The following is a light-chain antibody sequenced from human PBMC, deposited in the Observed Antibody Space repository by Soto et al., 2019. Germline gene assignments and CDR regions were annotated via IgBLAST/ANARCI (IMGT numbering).Light chain of an antibody. V-gene: IGKV3-20*01. CDR1: QSISNTY. CDR2: GAS. CDR3: QQFGSSPWT. J-gene: IGKJ1*01. Sequence: EIMLTQSPGTLSLSPGERATLSCRASQSISNTYLVWYQQKPGQAPRLLIYGASSRASGIPDRFSGSASGTDFTLTINRMEPEDFALYYCQQFGSSPWTFGQGTKVEIK.